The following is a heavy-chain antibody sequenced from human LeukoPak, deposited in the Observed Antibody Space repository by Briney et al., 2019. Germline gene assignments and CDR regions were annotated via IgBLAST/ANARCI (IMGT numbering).Heavy chain of an antibody. CDR2: IYPGDPDT. CDR1: GYSFTSYW. J-gene: IGHJ6*03. Sequence: PGESLKISCKGSGYSFTSYWIGWVRQMPGKGLEWMGIIYPGDPDTRYSPSFQGQVTISADKSISTAYLQWSSLKASDTAMYYCARVLFPYYYYMDVWGKGTTVTISS. CDR3: ARVLFPYYYYMDV. V-gene: IGHV5-51*01.